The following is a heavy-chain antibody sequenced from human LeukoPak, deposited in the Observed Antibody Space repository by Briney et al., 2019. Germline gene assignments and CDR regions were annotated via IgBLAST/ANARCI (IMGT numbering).Heavy chain of an antibody. J-gene: IGHJ4*02. Sequence: SETLSLTCTVSGGSISSSSYYWGWIRQPPGKGLEWIGSIYYSGSTYYNPSLKSRVTISVDTSKNQFSLKLSSVTAADTAVYYCASIVGAYYFDYWGQGTLVTVSS. D-gene: IGHD1-26*01. CDR1: GGSISSSSYY. CDR2: IYYSGST. CDR3: ASIVGAYYFDY. V-gene: IGHV4-39*01.